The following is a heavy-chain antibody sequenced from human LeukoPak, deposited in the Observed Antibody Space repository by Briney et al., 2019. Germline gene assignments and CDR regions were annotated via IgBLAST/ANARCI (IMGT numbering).Heavy chain of an antibody. CDR2: ISYDGISQ. Sequence: PGGSLRLSCTGSGFTFSSYGMHWVRQAPGKGLEWVAVISYDGISQHYADSVKGRFTISRDNSKNMLYLQIHTLGVEDTAVYYCAKSNDSSGTDYWGQGTLVTVSS. CDR1: GFTFSSYG. J-gene: IGHJ4*02. CDR3: AKSNDSSGTDY. D-gene: IGHD3-22*01. V-gene: IGHV3-30*18.